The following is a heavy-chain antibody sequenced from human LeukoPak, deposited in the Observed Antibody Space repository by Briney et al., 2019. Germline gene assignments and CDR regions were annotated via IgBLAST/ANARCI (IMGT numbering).Heavy chain of an antibody. J-gene: IGHJ4*02. V-gene: IGHV4-39*07. D-gene: IGHD3-22*01. CDR2: IYYSGST. Sequence: SETLSLTCTVSGGSISSSSYYWGWIRQPPGKGLEWIVIIYYSGSTYYNPSLKSRVTISVDTSKNQFSLKLSSVTAADTAVYYCAGTRYYYDSSGYLPHQYYFDYWGQGTLVTVSS. CDR3: AGTRYYYDSSGYLPHQYYFDY. CDR1: GGSISSSSYY.